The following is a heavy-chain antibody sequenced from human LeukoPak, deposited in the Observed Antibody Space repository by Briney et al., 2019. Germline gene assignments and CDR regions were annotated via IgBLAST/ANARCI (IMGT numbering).Heavy chain of an antibody. CDR3: HSDSVDF. CDR1: GYSISSGYY. J-gene: IGHJ4*02. Sequence: SETLSLTCTASGYSISSGYYWGWIRQPPGKGLEWIGSFHHTGTYYNPSLESRVTISVDTSKNEFSLKVNSVTAADTAVYYCHSDSVDFWGQGSVVTVSS. CDR2: FHHTGT. V-gene: IGHV4-38-2*02. D-gene: IGHD3-10*01.